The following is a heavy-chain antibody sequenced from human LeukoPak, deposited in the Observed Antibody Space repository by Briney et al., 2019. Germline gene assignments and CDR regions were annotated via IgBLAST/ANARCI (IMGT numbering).Heavy chain of an antibody. J-gene: IGHJ3*02. CDR3: AGALGGTGAFDI. Sequence: GGSLRLSCPTSGFTFSNYAMHWVRQAPGKGLEWVAFISYDGINKYYGDSVKGRFTISRDNSKNTLYLQMNSLRAEDTAVYYCAGALGGTGAFDIWGQGTVVTVSS. CDR1: GFTFSNYA. D-gene: IGHD6-19*01. CDR2: ISYDGINK. V-gene: IGHV3-30*03.